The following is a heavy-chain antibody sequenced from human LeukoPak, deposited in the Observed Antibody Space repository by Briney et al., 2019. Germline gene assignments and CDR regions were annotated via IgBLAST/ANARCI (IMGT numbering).Heavy chain of an antibody. CDR1: GYSISSGYY. J-gene: IGHJ6*03. V-gene: IGHV4-38-2*01. CDR2: IYHSGST. CDR3: ATIPIVVVPAAMGDYYYYYMDV. D-gene: IGHD2-2*01. Sequence: KSSETLSLTCAVSGYSISSGYYWGWIRQPPGKGLEWIGSIYHSGSTYYNPSLKSRVTISVDTSKNQFSLKLSSVTAADTAVYYSATIPIVVVPAAMGDYYYYYMDVWGKGTTVTVSS.